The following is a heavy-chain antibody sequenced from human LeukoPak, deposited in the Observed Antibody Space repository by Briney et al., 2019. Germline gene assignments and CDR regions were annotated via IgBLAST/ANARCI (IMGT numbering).Heavy chain of an antibody. D-gene: IGHD3-10*01. CDR2: CSGSGAGT. V-gene: IGHV3-23*01. J-gene: IGHJ4*02. CDR3: ARVGEFDY. Sequence: AGGSLRLSCAASGFTFSSYAMSWVRQAPGTGLEWVSACSGSGAGTYSADSVKGRFTISRDNAKNSLYLQMNSLRDEDTAVYYCARVGEFDYWGQGTQVTVSS. CDR1: GFTFSSYA.